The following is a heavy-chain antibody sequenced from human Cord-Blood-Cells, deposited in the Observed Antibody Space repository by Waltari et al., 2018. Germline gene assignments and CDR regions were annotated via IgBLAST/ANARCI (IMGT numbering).Heavy chain of an antibody. CDR1: VGSFGGYY. Sequence: VQLQQRGPGRLNPSATLPPTCAVYVGSFGGYYWSRIRQPPGKGLEWIGEINHSESTNYNPSLKSQVTISVDTSKNQFYLMLGSVTAADTAVYYCARGRGWDILGQGTMVTVSS. J-gene: IGHJ3*02. D-gene: IGHD2-15*01. V-gene: IGHV4-34*01. CDR3: ARGRGWDI. CDR2: INHSEST.